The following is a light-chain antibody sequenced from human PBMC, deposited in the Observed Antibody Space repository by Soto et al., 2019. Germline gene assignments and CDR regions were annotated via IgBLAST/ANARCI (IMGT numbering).Light chain of an antibody. CDR3: SSYTTSSPDV. Sequence: QSALTQPDSVSGSPGQSITISCTGTSSDVGSYNFVSWYQQLPGKAPKLMIYEVSNRPSGVSNRFSGSKSGNTAALTISGLQAEDEADYYCSSYTTSSPDVFGSGTKVTVL. CDR1: SSDVGSYNF. CDR2: EVS. J-gene: IGLJ1*01. V-gene: IGLV2-14*01.